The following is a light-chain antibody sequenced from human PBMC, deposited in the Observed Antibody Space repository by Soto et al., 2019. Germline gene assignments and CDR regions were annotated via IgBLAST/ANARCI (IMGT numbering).Light chain of an antibody. CDR1: QSISTW. J-gene: IGKJ1*01. CDR3: LQDINYPWT. V-gene: IGKV1-5*01. Sequence: DIQMTQSPSTLSASAGDRVTITCRASQSISTWLAWYQQKPGKAPKLLIYGASSLASGVPPRFSGSGSGTDFTLAISSLQPEDSATYYCLQDINYPWTFGQGTKVDIK. CDR2: GAS.